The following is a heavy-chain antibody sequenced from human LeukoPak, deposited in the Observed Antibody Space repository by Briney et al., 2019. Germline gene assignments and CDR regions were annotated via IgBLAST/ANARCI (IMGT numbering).Heavy chain of an antibody. D-gene: IGHD3-22*01. CDR2: ISGNGGGI. V-gene: IGHV3-9*01. CDR1: GLTFNEYA. Sequence: GGSLRLSCEVSGLTFNEYAMHWVRQAPGKGLEWVSGISGNGGGIGYADSVKGRFTISRDNAKNSLYPQMNSLRVEDTALYYCAKELIITGRKYYFDYWGQGTLVTVSS. J-gene: IGHJ4*02. CDR3: AKELIITGRKYYFDY.